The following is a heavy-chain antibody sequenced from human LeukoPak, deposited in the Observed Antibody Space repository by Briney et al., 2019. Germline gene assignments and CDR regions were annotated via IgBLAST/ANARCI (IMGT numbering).Heavy chain of an antibody. CDR1: GGTFSSYA. V-gene: IGHV1-69*13. D-gene: IGHD5-18*01. CDR2: IIPIFGTA. Sequence: ASVKVSCKASGGTFSSYAISWVRQAPGQGLEWMGGIIPIFGTANYAQKFQGRVTITADESTSTAYMELSSLRSEDTAVYYCARVLRGYSYGYYYYYYMDVWGKGTTVTVSS. J-gene: IGHJ6*03. CDR3: ARVLRGYSYGYYYYYYMDV.